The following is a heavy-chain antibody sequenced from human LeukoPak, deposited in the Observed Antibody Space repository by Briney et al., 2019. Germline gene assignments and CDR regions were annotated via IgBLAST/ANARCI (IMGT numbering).Heavy chain of an antibody. CDR2: INHSGST. CDR1: VGSFSGYY. D-gene: IGHD2-15*01. Sequence: SETLSLTCAVYVGSFSGYYWSWIRQPPGKGLEWIGEINHSGSTNYNPSLKSRVTISVDTSKNQFSLKLSSVTAADTAVYYCAGCSGYYYYGMDVWGQGTTVTVSS. J-gene: IGHJ6*02. CDR3: AGCSGYYYYGMDV. V-gene: IGHV4-34*01.